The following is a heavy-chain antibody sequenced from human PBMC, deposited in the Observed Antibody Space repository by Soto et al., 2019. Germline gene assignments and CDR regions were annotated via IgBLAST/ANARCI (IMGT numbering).Heavy chain of an antibody. CDR2: IKSKTDGGTT. J-gene: IGHJ6*03. D-gene: IGHD3-16*02. CDR3: TTVPFIKRLYYYYYYMGV. Sequence: EVQLVESGGGLVKPGGSLRLSCAASGFTFSNAWMSWVRQAPGKGLEWVGRIKSKTDGGTTDYAAPVKGRFTISRDDAKNTLYLQMNSLKTEDTAVYYCTTVPFIKRLYYYYYYMGVWGKGTTVTVSS. CDR1: GFTFSNAW. V-gene: IGHV3-15*01.